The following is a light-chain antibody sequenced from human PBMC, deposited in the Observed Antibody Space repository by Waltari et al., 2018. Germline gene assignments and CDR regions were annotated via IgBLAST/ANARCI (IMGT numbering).Light chain of an antibody. CDR1: QSISKY. V-gene: IGKV3-20*01. J-gene: IGKJ1*01. Sequence: EIILTQSPGTLSLSPGERATLSCRASQSISKYLAWYQQKPGQAPRLVIYDTSTMATGIPDRFSGSGSGTDFSLTISRLEPEDFAVYYCQKYVNLPATFGQGTKVEIK. CDR3: QKYVNLPAT. CDR2: DTS.